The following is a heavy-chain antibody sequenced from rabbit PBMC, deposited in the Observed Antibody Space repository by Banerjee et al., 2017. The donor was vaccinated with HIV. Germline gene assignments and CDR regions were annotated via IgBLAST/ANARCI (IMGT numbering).Heavy chain of an antibody. Sequence: QEQLVESGGGLVQPEGSLTLTCTTSGFSFSSSYYMCWVRQAPGKGLEWIGCIGIGSGNTYYASWAKGRFTISKTSSTTVTLQMTSLTAADTATYFCARAGIGGYGDNDLWGPGTLVTVS. J-gene: IGHJ4*01. D-gene: IGHD2-1*01. V-gene: IGHV1S45*01. CDR1: GFSFSSSYY. CDR3: ARAGIGGYGDNDL. CDR2: IGIGSGNT.